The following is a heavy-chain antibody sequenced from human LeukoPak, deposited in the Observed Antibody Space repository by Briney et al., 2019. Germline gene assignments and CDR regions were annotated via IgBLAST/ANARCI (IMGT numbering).Heavy chain of an antibody. Sequence: SETLSLTCAVYGGSFSDYYWSWIRQPPGKGLEWIGEINHSGSTNYNPSLKSRVTISVDTSKNQFSLKLSSVTAADTAVYYCASWDSSGLDAFDIWGQGTMVTVSS. CDR3: ASWDSSGLDAFDI. J-gene: IGHJ3*02. CDR1: GGSFSDYY. CDR2: INHSGST. D-gene: IGHD3-22*01. V-gene: IGHV4-34*01.